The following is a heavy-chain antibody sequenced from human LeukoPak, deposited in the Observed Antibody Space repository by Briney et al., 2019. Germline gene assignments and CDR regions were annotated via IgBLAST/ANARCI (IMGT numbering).Heavy chain of an antibody. CDR3: ASQDDYDAFDI. Sequence: GGSLRLSCAASGFTFSSYSMNWVSQAPGKGLEWVSYISSSSNTIYYADSVKGRFTISRDNAKNSLYLQMNSLRAEDTAVYYCASQDDYDAFDIWGQGTMVTVSS. J-gene: IGHJ3*02. D-gene: IGHD4-11*01. CDR2: ISSSSNTI. V-gene: IGHV3-48*04. CDR1: GFTFSSYS.